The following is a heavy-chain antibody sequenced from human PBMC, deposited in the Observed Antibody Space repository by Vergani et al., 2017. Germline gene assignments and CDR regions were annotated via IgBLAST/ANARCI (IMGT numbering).Heavy chain of an antibody. CDR1: GFSLSNARMG. CDR3: ARIGTIQGGTAMVPLR. J-gene: IGHJ4*02. V-gene: IGHV2-26*01. Sequence: QVTLKESGPVLVKPTETLTLTCTVSGFSLSNARMGVSWIRQPPGKAMEWLAHIFSNDEKSYSTSLKSRLTIAKDTSKSQVVLTMTNMDPVDTATYYCARIGTIQGGTAMVPLRWGQGTLVTVSS. CDR2: IFSNDEK. D-gene: IGHD5-18*01.